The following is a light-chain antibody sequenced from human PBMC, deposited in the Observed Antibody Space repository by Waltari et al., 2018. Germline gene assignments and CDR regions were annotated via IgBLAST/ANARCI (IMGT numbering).Light chain of an antibody. V-gene: IGKV3-15*01. J-gene: IGKJ1*01. CDR1: QSVSSN. CDR2: GAS. Sequence: EIVMTQSPATLSVSPGERATLSCRASQSVSSNLAWYQQKPGQAPRLPIYGASTRATGIRARFSGSGSGTEFTLTISSLQSEDFAVYYCQQYNNWPPWTFGQGTKVEIK. CDR3: QQYNNWPPWT.